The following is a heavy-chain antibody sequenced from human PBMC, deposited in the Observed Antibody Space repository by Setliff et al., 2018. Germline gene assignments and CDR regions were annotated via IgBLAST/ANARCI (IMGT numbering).Heavy chain of an antibody. CDR2: IGPNGGST. Sequence: GGSLRLSCSASGFTFNTYTMHWVRQAPGKGLEYVSSIGPNGGSTYYANSVKGRFTISRDNAKNSLYLQMNSLRAEDTAVYYCARVPYYYYYYMDVWGKGTTVTVSS. J-gene: IGHJ6*03. CDR3: ARVPYYYYYYMDV. V-gene: IGHV3-64*04. CDR1: GFTFNTYT.